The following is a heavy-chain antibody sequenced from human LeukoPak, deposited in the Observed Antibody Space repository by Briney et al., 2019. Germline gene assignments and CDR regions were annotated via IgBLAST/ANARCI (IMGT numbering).Heavy chain of an antibody. CDR2: MRYDGTNK. CDR3: AKGGRSRGDAFDI. D-gene: IGHD3-10*01. J-gene: IGHJ3*02. CDR1: GFTFSTYG. V-gene: IGHV3-30*02. Sequence: GGSLRLSCAASGFTFSTYGMHWVRQAPGKGLEWMAFMRYDGTNKYYANSVKGRFTISRDNSKNTLYLQMNSLRPEDTAIFYCAKGGRSRGDAFDIWGQGTMVTVSS.